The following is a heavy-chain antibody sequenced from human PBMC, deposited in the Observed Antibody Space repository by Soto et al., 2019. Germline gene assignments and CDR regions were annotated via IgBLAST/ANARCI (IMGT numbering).Heavy chain of an antibody. J-gene: IGHJ3*02. V-gene: IGHV5-51*01. CDR1: GYAFTSYW. Sequence: PGESLKISCTGSGYAFTSYWIAWVRQMPGKGLEWMGIIYPGDSDTRYSPSFQGHVTISADKSISTAYLQWSSLKASDTAMYYCASPYYYDSSGRLDAFDIWGQGTMVIVSS. CDR2: IYPGDSDT. D-gene: IGHD3-22*01. CDR3: ASPYYYDSSGRLDAFDI.